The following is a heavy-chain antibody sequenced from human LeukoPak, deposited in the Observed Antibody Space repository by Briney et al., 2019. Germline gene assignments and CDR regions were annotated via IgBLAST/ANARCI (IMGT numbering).Heavy chain of an antibody. Sequence: GGSLRLSCAASGFTFNTYAMSWVRQAPGKGLEWVSAISGNGDSTYYADSVKGRFTISRDNSKNTLYLQVNSLRAEDTAVYFCAKGGPGFNWFDPWGQGTLVTVSS. CDR1: GFTFNTYA. CDR3: AKGGPGFNWFDP. V-gene: IGHV3-23*01. CDR2: ISGNGDST. J-gene: IGHJ5*02.